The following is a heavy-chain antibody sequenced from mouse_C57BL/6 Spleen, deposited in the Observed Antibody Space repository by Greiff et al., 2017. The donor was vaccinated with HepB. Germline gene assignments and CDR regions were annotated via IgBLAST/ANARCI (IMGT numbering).Heavy chain of an antibody. CDR2: IYPGDGDT. Sequence: VKLMESGPELVKPGASVKISCKASGYAFSSSWMNWVKQRPGKGLEWIGRIYPGDGDTNYNGKFKGKATLTADKSSSTAYMQLSSLTSEDSAVYFCARSGLSGAMDYWGQGTSVTVSS. CDR3: ARSGLSGAMDY. J-gene: IGHJ4*01. CDR1: GYAFSSSW. D-gene: IGHD4-1*01. V-gene: IGHV1-82*01.